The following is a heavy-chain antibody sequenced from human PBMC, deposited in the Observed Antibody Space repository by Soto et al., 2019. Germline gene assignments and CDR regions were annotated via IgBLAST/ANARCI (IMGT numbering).Heavy chain of an antibody. CDR1: GYSFAGYW. V-gene: IGHV5-10-1*01. CDR2: IDPSDSQT. CDR3: ATCSSTSCYRDYYYYGMDV. Sequence: LGESLKISCKGSGYSFAGYWITWVRQMPGKGLEWMGRIDPSDSQTYYSPSFRGHVTISAAKSITTVFLQWSSLRASDTAMYYCATCSSTSCYRDYYYYGMDVWGQGTTVTVSS. D-gene: IGHD2-2*02. J-gene: IGHJ6*02.